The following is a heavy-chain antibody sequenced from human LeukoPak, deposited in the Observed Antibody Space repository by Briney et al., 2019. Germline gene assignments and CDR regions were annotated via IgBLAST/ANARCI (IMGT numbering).Heavy chain of an antibody. CDR3: ATYGGNSIFDY. V-gene: IGHV4-59*11. D-gene: IGHD4-23*01. CDR1: GGSISSHY. Sequence: PSETLSLTCTVSGGSISSHYWSWIRQPPGKGLEWIGYIYYSGSTNYNPSLKSRVTISVDTSKNQFSLKLSPVTAADTAVYYCATYGGNSIFDYWGQGTLVTVSS. J-gene: IGHJ4*02. CDR2: IYYSGST.